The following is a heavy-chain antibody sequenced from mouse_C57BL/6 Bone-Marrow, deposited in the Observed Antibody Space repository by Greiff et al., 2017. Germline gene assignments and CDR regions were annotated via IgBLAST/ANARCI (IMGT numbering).Heavy chain of an antibody. CDR2: LYPNSGGT. J-gene: IGHJ3*01. CDR1: GYTFTSYW. V-gene: IGHV1-72*01. CDR3: ARGGAWLAY. Sequence: QVQLKQPGAELVKPGASVKLSCKASGYTFTSYWLHWVKQRPGRGLEWIGWLYPNSGGTKYNEKFKGKATLTVDKPSSTAYMQLSSLTSEDSAVYYCARGGAWLAYWGQGTLVTVSA.